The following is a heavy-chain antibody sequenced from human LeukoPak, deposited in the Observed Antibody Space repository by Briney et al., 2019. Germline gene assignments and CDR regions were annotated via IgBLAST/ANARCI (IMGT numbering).Heavy chain of an antibody. Sequence: GGSLRLSCAASGFTFSNAWLNWVRQAPGKGLEWIGHIKSKTDGGTTDYAAPVKGRFIISRDDSKNTLYLQMNSLKTEDTAVYYCTTDRSYGYFDYWGQGTLVTVSS. D-gene: IGHD5-18*01. V-gene: IGHV3-15*01. J-gene: IGHJ4*02. CDR3: TTDRSYGYFDY. CDR2: IKSKTDGGTT. CDR1: GFTFSNAW.